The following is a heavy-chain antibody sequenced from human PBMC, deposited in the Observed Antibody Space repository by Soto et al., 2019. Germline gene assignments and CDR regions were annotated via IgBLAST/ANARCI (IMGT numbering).Heavy chain of an antibody. CDR1: GCTLSSYS. CDR3: ARDMSPLFDILTGYLDY. CDR2: IYTGGST. Sequence: LRLSCAASGCTLSSYSMNWVRQAPGKGLEWVSVIYTGGSTYYADSVKGRFTISRDNSKNTLYLQMNSLRAEDRAVYYCARDMSPLFDILTGYLDYWGQGTLVTVSS. V-gene: IGHV3-66*02. J-gene: IGHJ4*02. D-gene: IGHD3-9*01.